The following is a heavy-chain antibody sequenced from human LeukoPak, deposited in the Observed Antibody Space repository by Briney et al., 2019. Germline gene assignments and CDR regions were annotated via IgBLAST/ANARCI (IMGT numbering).Heavy chain of an antibody. CDR1: GRSLSNSF. Sequence: SETLPHTCTVPGRSLSNSFGRSIRQPRGRGLEWSAYVHDSEKPNSNPTPKNRLTISLYAAKTQFSLMLSSVSAADTAVYYCARARRWEQLHAFDIWGQGTMVTVSS. J-gene: IGHJ3*02. D-gene: IGHD1-26*01. V-gene: IGHV4-59*01. CDR3: ARARRWEQLHAFDI. CDR2: VHDSEKP.